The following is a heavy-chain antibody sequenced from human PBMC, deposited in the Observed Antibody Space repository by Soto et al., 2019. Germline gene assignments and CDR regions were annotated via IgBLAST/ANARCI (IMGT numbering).Heavy chain of an antibody. J-gene: IGHJ3*02. CDR3: ARGGPGYSYGYGAFDI. D-gene: IGHD5-18*01. CDR2: ISAHNGNT. CDR1: GYTFTSYG. V-gene: IGHV1-18*01. Sequence: ASVKVSCKASGYTFTSYGISWVRQAPGQGLEWMGWISAHNGNTNYAQKLQGRVTMTTDTSTSTAYMELRSLRSDDTAVYYCARGGPGYSYGYGAFDIWGQGTMVTVS.